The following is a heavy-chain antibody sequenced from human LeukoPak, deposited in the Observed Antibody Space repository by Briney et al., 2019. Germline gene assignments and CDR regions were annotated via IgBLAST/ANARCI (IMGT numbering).Heavy chain of an antibody. CDR1: GYTFTSYD. V-gene: IGHV1-8*01. D-gene: IGHD4-23*01. CDR3: ARVRAAVEGVYYFDY. CDR2: MNPNSGNT. Sequence: ASVKVSCKASGYTFTSYDINWVRQATGQGIEWMGWMNPNSGNTGYAQKFQGRVTMTRNTSISTAYMELSSLRSEDTAVYYCARVRAAVEGVYYFDYWGQGTLVTVSS. J-gene: IGHJ4*02.